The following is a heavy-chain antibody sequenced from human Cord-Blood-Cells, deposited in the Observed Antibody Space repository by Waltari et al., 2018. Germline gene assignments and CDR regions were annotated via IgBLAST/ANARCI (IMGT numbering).Heavy chain of an antibody. J-gene: IGHJ3*02. D-gene: IGHD2-2*01. V-gene: IGHV4-34*01. CDR3: ESNAVVVPAAIPAAFDI. CDR2: IKHSGST. Sequence: QVHLQQWGAGLLKPSETLSLTCAVYGGSFSGYYWRWIRQPPGKGLEWIGEIKHSGSTNYNPALKSRVTISVDTSKNQFSLKLSSVTAADTAVYYCESNAVVVPAAIPAAFDIWGQGTMVTVSS. CDR1: GGSFSGYY.